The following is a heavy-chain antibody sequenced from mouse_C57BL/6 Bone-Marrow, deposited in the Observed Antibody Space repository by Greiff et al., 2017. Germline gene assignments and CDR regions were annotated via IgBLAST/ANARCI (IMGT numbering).Heavy chain of an antibody. D-gene: IGHD3-3*01. CDR3: SCPLDACLGAWFAY. J-gene: IGHJ3*01. CDR2: ISYDGSN. CDR1: GYSITSGYY. V-gene: IGHV3-6*01. Sequence: EVQLQQSGPGLVKPSQSLSLTCSVPGYSITSGYYWNWLRQFPGNKLEWMGYISYDGSNNYNPSLKNRISITRDTSKNQFFLKLNSVTTEDTAPCYVSCPLDACLGAWFAYWGQGTLVTVSA.